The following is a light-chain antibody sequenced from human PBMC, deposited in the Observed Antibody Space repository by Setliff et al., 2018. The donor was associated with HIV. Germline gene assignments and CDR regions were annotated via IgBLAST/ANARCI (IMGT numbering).Light chain of an antibody. V-gene: IGLV1-51*01. Sequence: QSVLTQPPSISATPGETVIISCSGSNSNIGNNYVSWYHQLPGAAPRLLIYENYKRPSDIPDRFSGSKSGSSATLVITGLQTGDEADYYCGTWDNSLNIVLFGGGTKVTV. CDR3: GTWDNSLNIVL. CDR1: NSNIGNNY. CDR2: ENY. J-gene: IGLJ3*02.